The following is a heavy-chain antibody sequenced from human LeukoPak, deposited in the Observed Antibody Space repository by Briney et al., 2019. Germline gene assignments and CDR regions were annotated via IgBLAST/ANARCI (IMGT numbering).Heavy chain of an antibody. CDR3: ARGGAMVDYYYYGMDV. J-gene: IGHJ6*02. V-gene: IGHV4-59*01. CDR1: GGSISSYY. D-gene: IGHD5-18*01. CDR2: IYYSGST. Sequence: SETLSLTCTVSGGSISSYYWSWIRQPPGKGLEWIGYIYYSGSTNYNPSLKSRVTISVDTSKNQFSLKLSSVTAADTAVYYCARGGAMVDYYYYGMDVWGQGTTVTVSS.